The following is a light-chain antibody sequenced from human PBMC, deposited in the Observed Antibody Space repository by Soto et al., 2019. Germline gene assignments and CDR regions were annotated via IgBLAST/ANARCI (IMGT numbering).Light chain of an antibody. V-gene: IGKV3-15*01. Sequence: EIVLTQSPGTLSLSPGERATLSCRASQSVSNNYLAWYQQKPGQAPRLLIYGASTRATDIPARFSGSGSGTEFTLTISSLQSEDFALYYCQQYNNWPLTFGGGTKVDI. CDR1: QSVSNN. CDR2: GAS. CDR3: QQYNNWPLT. J-gene: IGKJ4*01.